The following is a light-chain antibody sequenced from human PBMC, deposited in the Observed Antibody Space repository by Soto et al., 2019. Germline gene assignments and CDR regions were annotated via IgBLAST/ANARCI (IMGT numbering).Light chain of an antibody. CDR1: QSISGN. CDR2: LAS. J-gene: IGKJ1*01. V-gene: IGKV3-11*01. Sequence: EIVMTQSPATPSVSPGESATLSCRASQSISGNLAWYQQKPGLAPRLLIYLASNRAAGVPARFSGSGSGADFTLTISDVEPEDFAVYYCHQRQSWPRTFGPGTKVDIK. CDR3: HQRQSWPRT.